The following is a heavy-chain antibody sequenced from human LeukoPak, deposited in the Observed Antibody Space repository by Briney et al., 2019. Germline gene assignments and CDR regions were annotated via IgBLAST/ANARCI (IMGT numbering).Heavy chain of an antibody. V-gene: IGHV4-59*01. CDR1: GGSISSYY. CDR3: ARVSPLGGWFDP. Sequence: SETLPLTCTVSGGSISSYYWSWIRQPPGKGLEWIGYIYYSGSTNYNPSLKSRVTISVDTSKNQVSLKLSSVTAADTAVYYCARVSPLGGWFDPWGQGTLVTVSS. J-gene: IGHJ5*02. CDR2: IYYSGST. D-gene: IGHD3-16*01.